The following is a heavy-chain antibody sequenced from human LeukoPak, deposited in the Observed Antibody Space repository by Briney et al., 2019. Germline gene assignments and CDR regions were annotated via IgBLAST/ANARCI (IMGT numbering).Heavy chain of an antibody. V-gene: IGHV3-7*01. CDR2: IKQDGGEK. J-gene: IGHJ4*02. CDR1: GFTFSTYW. CDR3: LVLMVYAIDY. Sequence: PGGSLRLSCAASGFTFSTYWMTWVRQAPGKGLEWVANIKQDGGEKYYVDSVKGRFTISRDNAKNSLYLQMNSLRAEDTAVYYCLVLMVYAIDYWGQGTLVTVSS. D-gene: IGHD2-8*01.